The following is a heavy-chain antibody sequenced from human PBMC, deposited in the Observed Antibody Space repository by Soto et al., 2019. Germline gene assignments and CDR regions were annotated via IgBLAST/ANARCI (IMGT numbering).Heavy chain of an antibody. CDR2: IIPIFGTA. V-gene: IGHV1-69*12. CDR3: ARSAQDIILVPTAIGSLDY. D-gene: IGHD2-2*01. J-gene: IGHJ4*02. Sequence: QVQLVQSGAEVKKPGSSVKVSCKDSGDTFYNYAISWVRQAPGQGLEWMGGIIPIFGTANSAQKFQGRVTITADESTSTAYMEMSSLRTDDTAVYYCARSAQDIILVPTAIGSLDYWGQGTLVTVSS. CDR1: GDTFYNYA.